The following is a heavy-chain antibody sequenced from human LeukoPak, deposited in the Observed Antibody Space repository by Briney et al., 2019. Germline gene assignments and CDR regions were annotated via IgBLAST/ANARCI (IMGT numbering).Heavy chain of an antibody. CDR3: ARLYSSSWYGYRWGFDYYYYGMDV. CDR1: GYTFTSYG. Sequence: ASVKVSCKASGYTFTSYGISWVRQAPGQGLEWMGWISAYNGNTNYAQKLQGRVTMTTDTSTSTAYMELRSLRSDDTAVYYCARLYSSSWYGYRWGFDYYYYGMDVWGQGTTVTVSS. J-gene: IGHJ6*02. D-gene: IGHD6-13*01. V-gene: IGHV1-18*01. CDR2: ISAYNGNT.